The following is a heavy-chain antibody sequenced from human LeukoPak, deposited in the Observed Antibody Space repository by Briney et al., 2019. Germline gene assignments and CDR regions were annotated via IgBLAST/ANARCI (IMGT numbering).Heavy chain of an antibody. Sequence: GGSLRLSCVASGFTFSNAWMNWVRQAPGKGLEWVSSISSSSSYIYYADSVKGRFTISRDNAKNSLYLQMNSLRAEDTAVYYCVREEGDAFDIWGQGTMVTVSS. J-gene: IGHJ3*02. CDR2: ISSSSSYI. CDR3: VREEGDAFDI. V-gene: IGHV3-21*01. CDR1: GFTFSNAW.